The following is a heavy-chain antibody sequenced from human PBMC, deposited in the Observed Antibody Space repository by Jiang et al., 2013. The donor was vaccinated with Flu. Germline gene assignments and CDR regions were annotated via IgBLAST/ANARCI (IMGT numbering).Heavy chain of an antibody. CDR1: GYTFTNYY. V-gene: IGHV1-46*01. J-gene: IGHJ5*02. CDR2: IYPSGGST. CDR3: AREDEGFDP. Sequence: ESGAEVKKPGASVKVSCKASGYTFTNYYMHWVRQAPGQGLEWMGIIYPSGGSTSYAQKFQGRVNMTRDTSTSTVYMELSSLRSEDTAVYYCAREDEGFDPWGQGTLVTVSS.